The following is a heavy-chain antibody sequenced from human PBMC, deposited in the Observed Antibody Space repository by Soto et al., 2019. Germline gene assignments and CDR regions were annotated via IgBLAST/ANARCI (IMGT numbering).Heavy chain of an antibody. Sequence: ASVKVSCKASGGTFSSYAISWVRQAPGQGLEWMGIIIPSGGTTSYAQKFQGRVTMTRDTSTSTVYMELSSLRSEDTAVYYCARAPTVTGNYYYYYYMDVWGKGTTVTVSS. J-gene: IGHJ6*03. CDR2: IIPSGGTT. CDR3: ARAPTVTGNYYYYYYMDV. CDR1: GGTFSSYA. V-gene: IGHV1-46*03. D-gene: IGHD4-4*01.